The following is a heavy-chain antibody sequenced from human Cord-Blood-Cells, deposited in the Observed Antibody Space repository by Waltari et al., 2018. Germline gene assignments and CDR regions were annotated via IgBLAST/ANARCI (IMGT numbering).Heavy chain of an antibody. J-gene: IGHJ4*02. CDR1: GFTFSSYT. V-gene: IGHV3-21*01. CDR3: ARDLVGRNDY. D-gene: IGHD2-2*01. Sequence: EVQLVASGGGLVKPGGSLRLSCAASGFTFSSYTMNWVRQAPGKGLEWVSSISSSSRYIYYADSVKGRFTISRDNAKNSLYLQMNSLRAEDTAVYYCARDLVGRNDYWGQGTLVTVSS. CDR2: ISSSSRYI.